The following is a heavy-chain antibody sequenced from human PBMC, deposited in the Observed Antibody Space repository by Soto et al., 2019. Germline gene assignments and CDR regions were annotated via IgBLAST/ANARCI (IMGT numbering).Heavy chain of an antibody. CDR3: ARESGWSYGAFDI. CDR1: GGSIRSYY. J-gene: IGHJ3*02. CDR2: DYNSRST. Sequence: QVQLQESGPGLVKPSETMSLTCTVFGGSIRSYYWSWVRRPPGKGLEWICYDYNSRSTTYSPSFNSRVTISADTSRNQFSLKLTSVTAADTAVYYCARESGWSYGAFDIWGQGTMVTVSS. V-gene: IGHV4-59*01. D-gene: IGHD1-26*01.